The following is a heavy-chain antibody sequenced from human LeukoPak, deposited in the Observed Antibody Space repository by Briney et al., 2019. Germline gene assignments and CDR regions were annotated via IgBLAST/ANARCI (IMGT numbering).Heavy chain of an antibody. Sequence: SETLSLTCTVSGGSISSSSAYWGWIRQPPGKGLEWIGSIYYSKNTYYNPSLKSRVTISAYTSKNQFSLTLGSVSATDTAVYYCVSPRGFSYGYFDYWGQGTLVTVSS. CDR3: VSPRGFSYGYFDY. CDR1: GGSISSSSAY. CDR2: IYYSKNT. V-gene: IGHV4-39*01. J-gene: IGHJ4*02. D-gene: IGHD5-18*01.